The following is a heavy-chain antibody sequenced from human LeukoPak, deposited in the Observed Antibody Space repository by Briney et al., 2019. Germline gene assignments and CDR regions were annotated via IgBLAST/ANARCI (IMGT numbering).Heavy chain of an antibody. CDR2: IIPIFGTA. CDR1: GGTFNTYG. V-gene: IGHV1-69*05. CDR3: ARGAVRGQSPINTYYYYYMDV. D-gene: IGHD3-10*01. J-gene: IGHJ6*03. Sequence: GASVKVSCKASGGTFNTYGISWVRQAPGQGLEWMGGIIPIFGTANNAQKFQGRVTITTDESTSTAYMELSSLRSEDTAVYYCARGAVRGQSPINTYYYYYMDVWGKGTTVTVSS.